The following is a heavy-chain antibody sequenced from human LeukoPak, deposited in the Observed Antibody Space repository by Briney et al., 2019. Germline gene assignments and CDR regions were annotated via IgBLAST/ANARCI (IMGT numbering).Heavy chain of an antibody. CDR2: ISGSAGST. J-gene: IGHJ4*02. D-gene: IGHD6-13*01. V-gene: IGHV3-23*01. Sequence: PGGSLRLSCAASGFTFSSYGMSWVRQAPGKGLEWVAAISGSAGSTYYADSVKGRFTISRDNSKNTLSLQMNSLRAEDTAVYYCAKIQVVQYQPRYFFDYWGQGTLVTVSS. CDR1: GFTFSSYG. CDR3: AKIQVVQYQPRYFFDY.